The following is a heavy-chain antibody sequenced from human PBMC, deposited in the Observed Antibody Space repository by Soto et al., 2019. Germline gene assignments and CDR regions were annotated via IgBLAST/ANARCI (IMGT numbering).Heavy chain of an antibody. Sequence: QVQLVQSGAEEKKPGASVKVSCKASGYTFTGYAMHWVRQAPGQRLEWMGRINAGNGNTKYSQKFQRRVTITRDTAASTAYMELSSLRSEDTALFYCARAVAVPADFDYWGQGTLVTVSS. CDR3: ARAVAVPADFDY. V-gene: IGHV1-3*05. J-gene: IGHJ4*02. D-gene: IGHD6-19*01. CDR1: GYTFTGYA. CDR2: INAGNGNT.